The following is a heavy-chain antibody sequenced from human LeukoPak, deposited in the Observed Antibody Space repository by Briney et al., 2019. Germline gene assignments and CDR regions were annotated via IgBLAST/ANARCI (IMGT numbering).Heavy chain of an antibody. D-gene: IGHD6-13*01. CDR3: AREGSSWYSDY. CDR1: GGSISSSSYY. V-gene: IGHV4-39*07. J-gene: IGHJ4*02. CDR2: IYYSGST. Sequence: PSETLSLTCTVSGGSISSSSYYWGWIRQPPGKGLEWIGSIYYSGSTYYNPSLKSRVTISVDTSKNQFSLKLSSVTAADTAVYYCAREGSSWYSDYWGQGTLVTVSS.